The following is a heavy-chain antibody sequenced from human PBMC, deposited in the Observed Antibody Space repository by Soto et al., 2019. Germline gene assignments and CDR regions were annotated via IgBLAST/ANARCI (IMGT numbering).Heavy chain of an antibody. CDR3: ARGREDFIFIISYHYYYYGMDV. D-gene: IGHD3-3*01. CDR2: IGTAGDT. CDR1: VLTFSGYD. J-gene: IGHJ6*02. V-gene: IGHV3-13*01. Sequence: PGGSARLSCAVAVLTFSGYDMHWVRQDTGKVLEWVSAIGTAGDTYYPGSVKGRFTISRENAKNSLYLQMNSLRAGDTAVYYCARGREDFIFIISYHYYYYGMDVCGPGPTVT.